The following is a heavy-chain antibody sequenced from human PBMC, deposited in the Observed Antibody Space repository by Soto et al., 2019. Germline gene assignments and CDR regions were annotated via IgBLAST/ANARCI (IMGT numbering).Heavy chain of an antibody. Sequence: QVQLVQSGAEVKKPGSSVKVSCKASGGTFSSYTISWVRQAPGQGLEWMGRIIPILGIANYAQKFQGRVTXTXXXSXXTADMELSSLRSEDTAVYYCAREEYYYGSGDFFDYWGQGTLVTVSS. D-gene: IGHD3-10*01. CDR1: GGTFSSYT. CDR3: AREEYYYGSGDFFDY. CDR2: IIPILGIA. V-gene: IGHV1-69*08. J-gene: IGHJ4*02.